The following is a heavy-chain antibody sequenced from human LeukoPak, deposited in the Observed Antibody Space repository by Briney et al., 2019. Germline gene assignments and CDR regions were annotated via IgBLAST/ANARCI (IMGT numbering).Heavy chain of an antibody. V-gene: IGHV3-9*01. CDR1: GFTFDDYA. D-gene: IGHD3-10*01. J-gene: IGHJ6*03. Sequence: GGSLRLSCAASGFTFDDYAMHWVRQAPGKGVEWVSVISWNSGSIGYADSVKGRFTISRDNAKNSLYLQMNSLRAEDTALYYCAKAQRYGSYYYYMDVWGKGTTVTVSS. CDR3: AKAQRYGSYYYYMDV. CDR2: ISWNSGSI.